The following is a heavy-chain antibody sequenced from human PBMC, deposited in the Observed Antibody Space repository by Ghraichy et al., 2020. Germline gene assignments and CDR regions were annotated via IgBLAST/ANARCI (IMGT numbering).Heavy chain of an antibody. CDR3: ARDISGYSLVGEAFDV. J-gene: IGHJ3*01. V-gene: IGHV5-51*01. Sequence: GGSLRLSCKGSGYTFTNHWLGWVRQTPGKGLEWMGIIFPADSDTKYSPTFRGRVTFSADKSINTAYLQWTSLKAADTGIYFCARDISGYSLVGEAFDVWGQGTNVTVSS. CDR2: IFPADSDT. CDR1: GYTFTNHW. D-gene: IGHD3-22*01.